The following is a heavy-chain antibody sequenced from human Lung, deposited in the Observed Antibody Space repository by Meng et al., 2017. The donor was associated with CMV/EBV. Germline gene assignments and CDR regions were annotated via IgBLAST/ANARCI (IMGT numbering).Heavy chain of an antibody. CDR2: ISSTGSSI. CDR1: GFSFSDYY. V-gene: IGHV3-11*04. D-gene: IGHD6-6*01. J-gene: IGHJ6*01. CDR3: ARDPRPGAYYFGMDV. Sequence: GGSLRLXCAASGFSFSDYYMSWIRQAPGKGLEWVSYISSTGSSIYYADSVKGRFTISRDNAKNSLYLQMNSLRAEDTAMYYCARDPRPGAYYFGMDVWGQGNXV.